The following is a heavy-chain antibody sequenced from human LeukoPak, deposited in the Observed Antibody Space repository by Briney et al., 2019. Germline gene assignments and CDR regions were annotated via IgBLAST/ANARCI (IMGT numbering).Heavy chain of an antibody. J-gene: IGHJ1*01. V-gene: IGHV3-53*01. CDR3: VVRLPASGAY. CDR1: GFTVSSNS. CDR2: IYSDNT. D-gene: IGHD3-10*01. Sequence: PGGSLRLSCTVSGFTVSSNSMSRVRQAPGKGLEWVSFIYSDNTHYSDSVKGRFTISRDNAKNTLYLQMNSLRVEDTAMYYCVVRLPASGAYWGQGTLVTVSS.